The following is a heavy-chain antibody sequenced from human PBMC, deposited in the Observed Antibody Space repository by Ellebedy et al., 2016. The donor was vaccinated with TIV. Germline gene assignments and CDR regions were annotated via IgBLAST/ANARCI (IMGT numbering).Heavy chain of an antibody. CDR1: GGSIGRSSYY. V-gene: IGHV4-39*01. D-gene: IGHD1-26*01. CDR2: FSYSGST. J-gene: IGHJ4*02. CDR3: ARQGIPVGANDY. Sequence: MPSETLSLTCTVSGGSIGRSSYYWGWIRKTPGKGLEGIGSFSYSGSTYYNPSLNRRVTISVDPSKNQFSLKLSSVTAADTAVYYCARQGIPVGANDYWGQGTLVTVSS.